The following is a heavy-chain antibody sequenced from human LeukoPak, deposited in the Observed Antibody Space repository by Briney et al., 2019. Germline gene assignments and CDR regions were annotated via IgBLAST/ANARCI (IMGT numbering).Heavy chain of an antibody. V-gene: IGHV3-23*01. CDR1: GFTFSNYA. CDR2: ISGSGGGT. D-gene: IGHD5-18*01. CDR3: AKISVQLWLRDWVDY. Sequence: GGSLRLSCAASGFTFSNYAMSWVRQAPGKGLEWVSAISGSGGGTYYADSVRGRFTISRDNSKNTLYLQMNSLRAEDTAVYYCAKISVQLWLRDWVDYWGQGTLVTVSS. J-gene: IGHJ4*02.